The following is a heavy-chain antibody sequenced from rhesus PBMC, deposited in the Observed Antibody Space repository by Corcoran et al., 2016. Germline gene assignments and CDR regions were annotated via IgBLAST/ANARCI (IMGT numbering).Heavy chain of an antibody. CDR1: GFSLTTSGMG. J-gene: IGHJ3*01. V-gene: IGHV2-174*01. Sequence: QVTLKESGPALVKPTQTLTLTCTFSGFSLTTSGMGVGWIRQPPGKALEWLALIYWDDDKRYSTSLKNRLTISKDISKSQVVLTMTNMDPLDTATYYCARGNWNYRTFDFWGQGLRVTVSS. CDR3: ARGNWNYRTFDF. CDR2: IYWDDDK. D-gene: IGHD1-26*01.